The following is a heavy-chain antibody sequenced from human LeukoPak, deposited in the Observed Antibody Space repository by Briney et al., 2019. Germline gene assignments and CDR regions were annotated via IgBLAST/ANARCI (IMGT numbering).Heavy chain of an antibody. J-gene: IGHJ4*02. Sequence: ASVKVSCKASGYTFTSYGISWVRQAPGQGLEWMGWISAYNGNTNYAQKLQVRVTMTTDTSTSTAYMELRSLRSDDTAVYYCARVYVWGSYGNYYFDYWGQGTLVTVSS. CDR1: GYTFTSYG. CDR3: ARVYVWGSYGNYYFDY. V-gene: IGHV1-18*01. CDR2: ISAYNGNT. D-gene: IGHD3-16*01.